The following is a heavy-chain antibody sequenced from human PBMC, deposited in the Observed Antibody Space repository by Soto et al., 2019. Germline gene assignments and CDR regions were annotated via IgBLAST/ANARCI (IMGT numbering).Heavy chain of an antibody. Sequence: GGSLRLSCAASGFDFSTHWMHWVRQAPGKGLEWVARIDDDGSSTRYADSVKGRFTISRDNAKNIVYLEMTSLRTEDTAVYFCARRLELPLGASLYYYGMDVWGQGTTVTVSS. D-gene: IGHD1-7*01. J-gene: IGHJ6*02. CDR3: ARRLELPLGASLYYYGMDV. V-gene: IGHV3-74*01. CDR1: GFDFSTHW. CDR2: IDDDGSST.